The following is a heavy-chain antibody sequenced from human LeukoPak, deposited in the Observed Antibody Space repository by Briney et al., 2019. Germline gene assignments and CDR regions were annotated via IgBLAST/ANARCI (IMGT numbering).Heavy chain of an antibody. J-gene: IGHJ6*03. CDR2: IYYSGST. Sequence: SETLSLTCTVSGGSISSYYWSWIRQPPGKGLEWIGYIYYSGSTNYNPSLKSRVTISVDTSKNQSSLKLSSVTAADTAVFYCARHVSAYSSGLPYYMDVWGKGTTVTVSS. V-gene: IGHV4-59*08. CDR3: ARHVSAYSSGLPYYMDV. D-gene: IGHD6-19*01. CDR1: GGSISSYY.